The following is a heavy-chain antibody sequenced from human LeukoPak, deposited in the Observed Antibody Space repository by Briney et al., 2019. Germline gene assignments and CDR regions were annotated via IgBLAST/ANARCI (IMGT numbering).Heavy chain of an antibody. J-gene: IGHJ6*02. CDR3: AGGQSSPYYYYGMDV. CDR2: INHSGST. CDR1: GGSFSGYY. V-gene: IGHV4-34*01. Sequence: PSETLSLTCAVYGGSFSGYYWSWIRQPPGKGLEWIGEINHSGSTNYNPSLKSRVTISVDTSKNQFSLKLSSVTAADTAVYYCAGGQSSPYYYYGMDVWGQGTTVTVSS. D-gene: IGHD6-6*01.